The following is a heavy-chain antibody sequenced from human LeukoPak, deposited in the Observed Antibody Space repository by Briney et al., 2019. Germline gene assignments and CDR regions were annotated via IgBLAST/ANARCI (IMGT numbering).Heavy chain of an antibody. CDR2: INHSGST. CDR1: GGSFSGYY. CDR3: ARGVEAGIAAAGRRGSDY. D-gene: IGHD6-13*01. J-gene: IGHJ4*02. Sequence: SETLSLSCAVYGGSFSGYYWSWIRQPPGKGLEWIGEINHSGSTNYNPSLKSRVTISVDTSKNQFSLKLSSVTAADTAVYYCARGVEAGIAAAGRRGSDYWGQGTLVTVSS. V-gene: IGHV4-34*01.